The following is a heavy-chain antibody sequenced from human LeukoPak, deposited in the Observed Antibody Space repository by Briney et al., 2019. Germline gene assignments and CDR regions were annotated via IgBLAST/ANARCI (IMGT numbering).Heavy chain of an antibody. J-gene: IGHJ2*01. CDR3: ARVIYERRNYYFDL. D-gene: IGHD4-11*01. CDR1: GGSISNYY. V-gene: IGHV4-59*01. Sequence: PSETLSLTCTVSGGSISNYYWSWIRQPPGKGLEWIGYIYYSGSTNYNPSLKSRVTISVDTAKNQFSLKLSSLTAADTAVYYCARVIYERRNYYFDLWGRGTLVTVSS. CDR2: IYYSGST.